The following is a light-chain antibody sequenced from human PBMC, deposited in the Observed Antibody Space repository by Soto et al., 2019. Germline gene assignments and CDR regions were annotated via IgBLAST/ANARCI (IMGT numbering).Light chain of an antibody. CDR3: QQSYSSPIT. Sequence: DIQMTQSPSSLSASVGDRFTITCRASQSISNYLNWYQQRPGKAPKLLISAASSLQSGVPSRFSGSGSGTDFTLTINSLQAEDFATYYCQQSYSSPITFGQGTRLEI. CDR1: QSISNY. V-gene: IGKV1-39*01. J-gene: IGKJ5*01. CDR2: AAS.